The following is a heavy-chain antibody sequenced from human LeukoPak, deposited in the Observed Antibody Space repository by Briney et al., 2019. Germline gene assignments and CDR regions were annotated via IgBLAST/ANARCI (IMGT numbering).Heavy chain of an antibody. CDR2: ISSSSSYI. Sequence: TGGSLRLSCAASGFTFSSYSMNWVRQAPGKGLEWVSSISSSSSYIYYADSVKGRFTISRHNSKNTLYLQMNSLRAEDTAVYYCASDYYDSSGPMDVWGQGTTVTVSS. V-gene: IGHV3-21*04. CDR3: ASDYYDSSGPMDV. D-gene: IGHD3-22*01. J-gene: IGHJ6*02. CDR1: GFTFSSYS.